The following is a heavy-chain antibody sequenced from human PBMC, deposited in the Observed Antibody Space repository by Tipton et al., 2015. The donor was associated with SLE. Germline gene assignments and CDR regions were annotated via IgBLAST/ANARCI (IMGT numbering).Heavy chain of an antibody. CDR2: IWYDGSNK. Sequence: SLRLSCAASGFTFSNYGMHWVRQAPGKGLEWVAVIWYDGSNKYYADSVKGRFTISRDNSKNTLYLQMNSLGVEDTAVYYWARDIGGCSGCSCYFDWGHGTLVTVSS. V-gene: IGHV3-33*01. CDR1: GFTFSNYG. D-gene: IGHD2-15*01. CDR3: ARDIGGCSGCSCYFD. J-gene: IGHJ4*01.